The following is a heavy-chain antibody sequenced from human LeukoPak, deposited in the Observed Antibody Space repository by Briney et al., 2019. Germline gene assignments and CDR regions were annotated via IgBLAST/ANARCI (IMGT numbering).Heavy chain of an antibody. CDR1: GGSFSGYY. V-gene: IGHV4-34*01. J-gene: IGHJ6*02. CDR2: INHSGST. D-gene: IGHD3-9*01. Sequence: KTSETLSLTCAVYGGSFSGYYWSWIRQPPGKGLEWIGEINHSGSTNYNPSLKSRVTISVDTSKNQFSLKLSSVTAADTAVYYCARDRGPRYYYYYYYGMDVWGQGTTVTVSS. CDR3: ARDRGPRYYYYYYYGMDV.